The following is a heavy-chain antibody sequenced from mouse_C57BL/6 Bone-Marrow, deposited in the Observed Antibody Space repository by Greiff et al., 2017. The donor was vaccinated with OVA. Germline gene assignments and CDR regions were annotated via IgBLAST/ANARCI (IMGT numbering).Heavy chain of an antibody. CDR1: GFTFSDYY. Sequence: EVQLVESGGGLVQPGGSLKLSCAASGFTFSDYYMYWVRQTPEKRLEWVAYISNGGGSTYYPDTVKGRFTISRDNAKNTLYLQMSRLKSEDTAMYYCARPAAGSWFAYWGQGTLVTVSA. D-gene: IGHD1-2*01. J-gene: IGHJ3*01. V-gene: IGHV5-12*01. CDR2: ISNGGGST. CDR3: ARPAAGSWFAY.